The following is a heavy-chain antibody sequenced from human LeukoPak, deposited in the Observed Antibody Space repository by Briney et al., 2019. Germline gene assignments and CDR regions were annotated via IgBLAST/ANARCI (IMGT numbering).Heavy chain of an antibody. CDR3: AKNQEGGYYDSSGYIDY. CDR2: LSVSGEST. CDR1: GFTFSNYA. V-gene: IGHV3-23*01. D-gene: IGHD3-22*01. Sequence: GGSLRLSCAASGFTFSNYAMSWVRQAPGKGLEWVSTLSVSGESTYYADSVKGRFTISRDNSKNTLYLQMNSLRAEDTAVYYCAKNQEGGYYDSSGYIDYWGQGTLVTVSS. J-gene: IGHJ4*02.